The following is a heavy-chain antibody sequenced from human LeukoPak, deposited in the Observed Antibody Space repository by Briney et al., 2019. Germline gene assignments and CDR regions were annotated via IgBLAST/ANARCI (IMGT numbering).Heavy chain of an antibody. V-gene: IGHV3-23*01. D-gene: IGHD3-22*01. CDR1: GITLSNYG. J-gene: IGHJ4*02. Sequence: GGSLRLSCSVSGITLSNYGMSWVRQAPGNGLEWFAGISDSGGRTNYADSVKGRFTISRDNPKNTLYLQMNSLRVEDTAVYFCAKRGVVIRVILVGFHKEAYYFDSWGQGALVTVSS. CDR2: ISDSGGRT. CDR3: AKRGVVIRVILVGFHKEAYYFDS.